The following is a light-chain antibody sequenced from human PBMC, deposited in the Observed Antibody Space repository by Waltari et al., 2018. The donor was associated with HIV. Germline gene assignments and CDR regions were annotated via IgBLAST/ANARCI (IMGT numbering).Light chain of an antibody. V-gene: IGLV2-14*03. CDR3: SSYTTSSTVV. J-gene: IGLJ2*01. CDR2: DVT. Sequence: QSALTQPASGSGSPGQSITISCAGTSADVGAYNYVSWYQQNSGKAPKLMSDDVTDRPSGVFLLFSGSTSGTTASLTISGLQAEDEAYYYCSSYTTSSTVVFGGGTKLTVL. CDR1: SADVGAYNY.